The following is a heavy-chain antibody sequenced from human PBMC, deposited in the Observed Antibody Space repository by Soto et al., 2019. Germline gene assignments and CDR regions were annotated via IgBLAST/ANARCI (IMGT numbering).Heavy chain of an antibody. J-gene: IGHJ3*02. CDR1: GGSISSSSYY. Sequence: QLQLQESGPGLVKPSETLSLTCTVSGGSISSSSYYWGWIRQPPGKGLEWIGSIYYSGSTYYNPSLKSRVTISVDTSKNQFSLKLSSVTAADTAVYYCASHKRVATMDAFDIWGQGTMVTVSS. D-gene: IGHD5-12*01. CDR2: IYYSGST. CDR3: ASHKRVATMDAFDI. V-gene: IGHV4-39*01.